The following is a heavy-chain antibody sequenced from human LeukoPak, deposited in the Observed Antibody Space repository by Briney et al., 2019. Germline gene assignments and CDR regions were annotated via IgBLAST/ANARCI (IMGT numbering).Heavy chain of an antibody. V-gene: IGHV1-2*02. D-gene: IGHD1-14*01. CDR1: GYTFTGYY. CDR3: ARVLARYGNLDY. Sequence: ASVKVSCKASGYTFTGYYIHWVRQAPGQGLEWVGWINPNNGGTNYTQKFQGRVTMTRDTSISTAYMELFRLTSDDTAVYYCARVLARYGNLDYWGQGILVTVSS. J-gene: IGHJ4*02. CDR2: INPNNGGT.